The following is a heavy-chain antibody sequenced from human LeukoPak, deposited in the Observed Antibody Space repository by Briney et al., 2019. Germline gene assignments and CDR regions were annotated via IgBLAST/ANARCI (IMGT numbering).Heavy chain of an antibody. CDR2: IYYSGST. D-gene: IGHD3-22*01. V-gene: IGHV4-39*07. CDR3: ARVDRSDYYDSRGPFDY. CDR1: GGSISSSSYY. Sequence: SETLSLTCTVSGGSISSSSYYWGWIRQPPGKGLEWIGSIYYSGSTYYNPSLKSRVTISVDTSKNQFSLKLSSVTAADTAVYYCARVDRSDYYDSRGPFDYWGQGTLVTVSS. J-gene: IGHJ4*02.